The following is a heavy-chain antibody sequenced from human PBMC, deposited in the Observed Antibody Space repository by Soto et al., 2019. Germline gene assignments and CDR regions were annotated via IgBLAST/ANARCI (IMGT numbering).Heavy chain of an antibody. J-gene: IGHJ4*02. D-gene: IGHD3-16*01. CDR2: ISGSGGST. V-gene: IGHV3-23*01. CDR3: AKAFLGDYVCFDC. CDR1: GFTFSSHA. Sequence: PGGSLRLSCAASGFTFSSHAMSWVRQAPGKGLEWVSVISGSGGSTHYADSVKGRFTISRDNSKSTLYLQMNSLRAEDTAVYYCAKAFLGDYVCFDCWGQGTLVTVSS.